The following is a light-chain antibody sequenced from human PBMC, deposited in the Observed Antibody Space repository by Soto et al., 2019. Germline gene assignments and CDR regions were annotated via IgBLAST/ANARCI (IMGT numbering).Light chain of an antibody. CDR2: GDT. Sequence: QSALTQPPSVSGAPGQRVTIPCTGGSSNIGAGYDVHWYQQLPGTAPKLLIYGDTNRPSGVPDRFSGSRSGTSASLAITGLQAEDEADYYCQTYDSSMSGSRVFGGGTKVTVL. CDR3: QTYDSSMSGSRV. V-gene: IGLV1-40*01. CDR1: SSNIGAGYD. J-gene: IGLJ3*02.